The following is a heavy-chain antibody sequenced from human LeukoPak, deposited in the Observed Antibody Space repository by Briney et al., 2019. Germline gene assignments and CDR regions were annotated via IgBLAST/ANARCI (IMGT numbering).Heavy chain of an antibody. J-gene: IGHJ4*02. D-gene: IGHD1-14*01. V-gene: IGHV3-23*01. Sequence: HPGGSLRLSCAASGFTFSSYAMSWVRQAPGKGLEWVSAISGSGVSTYYADSVKGRFTIPRDDSKNTLSLQMNSLRAEDTAVYYCAKKSGNLYYFDYWGQGTLVTVSS. CDR3: AKKSGNLYYFDY. CDR2: ISGSGVST. CDR1: GFTFSSYA.